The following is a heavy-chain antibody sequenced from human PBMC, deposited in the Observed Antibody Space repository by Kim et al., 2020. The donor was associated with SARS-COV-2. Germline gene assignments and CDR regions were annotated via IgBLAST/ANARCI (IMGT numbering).Heavy chain of an antibody. CDR1: KFTFSTYG. Sequence: GGSLRLSCAASKFTFSTYGMNWVRQAPGKGLQWVSYISISSSTIYYADSVKGRFTISRDNAKNSLYLQMNSLRDEDTAVYYCARGVILDYWGYGTLVTVS. CDR2: ISISSSTI. V-gene: IGHV3-48*02. J-gene: IGHJ4*01. CDR3: ARGVILDY.